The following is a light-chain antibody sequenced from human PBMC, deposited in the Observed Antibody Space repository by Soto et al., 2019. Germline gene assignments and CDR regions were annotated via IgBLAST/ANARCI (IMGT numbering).Light chain of an antibody. CDR3: QQYNNYWT. V-gene: IGKV1-5*01. CDR2: DAS. J-gene: IGKJ1*01. CDR1: QNINNW. Sequence: DIQMTQSPSTLSASVGDRVTITCRASQNINNWLAWYQQKPGKAPNLLIYDASSLQSGVASRFSGSGSGTEFTLTISSLQPDDFATYYCQQYNNYWTFGQGTKVEVK.